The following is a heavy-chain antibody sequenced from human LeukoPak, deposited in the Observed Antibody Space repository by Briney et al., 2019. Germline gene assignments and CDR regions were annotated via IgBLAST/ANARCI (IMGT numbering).Heavy chain of an antibody. CDR1: GYTLTELS. Sequence: ASVKVSCKVSGYTLTELSMYWVRQAPGKGLEWMGGFDPEDGETIYAQKFQGRVTMTQDTSTDTAYMELSSLRSEDTAVYYCATDIICISISCRVDYWGQGTLVTISS. V-gene: IGHV1-24*01. D-gene: IGHD2-2*01. J-gene: IGHJ4*02. CDR3: ATDIICISISCRVDY. CDR2: FDPEDGET.